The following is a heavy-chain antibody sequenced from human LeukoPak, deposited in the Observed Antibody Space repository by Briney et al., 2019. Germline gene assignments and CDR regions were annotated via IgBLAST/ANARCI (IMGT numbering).Heavy chain of an antibody. CDR1: RGSISNYY. D-gene: IGHD6-19*01. Sequence: PSETLSLTCTLSRGSISNYYWNWIRQPAGKGLELIGRIYTTGAKYNPSLKSRVTMSVDTSTNQFSLNLASMTAADTAVYYCAREGSKETSSGWHSSGFASWGPGTLVTVSS. CDR2: IYTTGA. J-gene: IGHJ4*02. CDR3: AREGSKETSSGWHSSGFAS. V-gene: IGHV4-4*07.